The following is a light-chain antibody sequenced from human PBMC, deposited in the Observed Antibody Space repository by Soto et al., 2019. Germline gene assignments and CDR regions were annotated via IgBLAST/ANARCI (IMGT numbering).Light chain of an antibody. CDR2: DVR. J-gene: IGLJ1*01. V-gene: IGLV2-14*01. CDR3: RSYTTVSTYV. Sequence: QSALTQPASVSGSPGQSITISCTGTSSDVGGYNYVSWYQQHPGKAPKLMIYDVRNRPSGVSNRFSGSKSVNTASLTISGLQAEDEADYYCRSYTTVSTYVFGPGTTLTVL. CDR1: SSDVGGYNY.